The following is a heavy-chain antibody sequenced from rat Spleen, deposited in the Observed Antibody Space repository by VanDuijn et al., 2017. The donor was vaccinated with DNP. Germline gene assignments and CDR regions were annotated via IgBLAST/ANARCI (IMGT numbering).Heavy chain of an antibody. CDR2: ISYDGGSI. CDR3: ATDSFAY. Sequence: EVQLVESGGGLVQPGRSLKLSCAASGFTFSDYNMAWVRQAPKKGLEWVATISYDGGSIYYRDSVKGRFTISRDNAKSTLYLQMDSLRSEYTATYYCATDSFAYWGQGTLVTVSS. V-gene: IGHV5S10*01. CDR1: GFTFSDYN. J-gene: IGHJ3*01.